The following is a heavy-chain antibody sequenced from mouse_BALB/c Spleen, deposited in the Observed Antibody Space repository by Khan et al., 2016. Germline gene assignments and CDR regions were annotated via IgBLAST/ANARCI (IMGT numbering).Heavy chain of an antibody. CDR2: IDPENGDT. V-gene: IGHV14-4*02. CDR1: VFNIKDYY. CDR3: NAIYYGSDVYFDY. J-gene: IGHJ2*01. Sequence: VQLQQSGAELVRSGASVKLSCTASVFNIKDYYMHWVKQRPEQGLEWIGWIDPENGDTEYAPKFQGKATMTADTSSHAAYLQFSSLTSEDSAVYYFNAIYYGSDVYFDYWGQGTTLTVSS. D-gene: IGHD1-1*01.